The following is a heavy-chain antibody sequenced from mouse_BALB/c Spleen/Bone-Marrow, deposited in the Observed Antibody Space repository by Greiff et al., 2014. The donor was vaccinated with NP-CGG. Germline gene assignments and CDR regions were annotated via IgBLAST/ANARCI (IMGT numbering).Heavy chain of an antibody. D-gene: IGHD1-1*01. Sequence: EVQLQQSGPELVKPGASVKMSCKASGYTFTSYVMHWVKQKPGQGLEWIGYINPYNDGTKYNEKFKGKATLTPDKSSSTAYMELSSLTSEDSAVYYCARTYYYGSNLFAYWGQGTLVTVSA. CDR1: GYTFTSYV. V-gene: IGHV1-14*01. CDR2: INPYNDGT. J-gene: IGHJ3*01. CDR3: ARTYYYGSNLFAY.